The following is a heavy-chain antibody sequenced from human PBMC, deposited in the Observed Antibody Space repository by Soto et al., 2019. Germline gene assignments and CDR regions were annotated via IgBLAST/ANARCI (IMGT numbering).Heavy chain of an antibody. V-gene: IGHV4-59*01. CDR3: AGYRGALYFES. D-gene: IGHD5-18*01. J-gene: IGHJ4*02. CDR2: VFYGGT. Sequence: PSETLSLTFSVSGRSMSSNYWSWIRQSPDKGLEWLGYVFYGGTDYKPSLGGRVSMSVETSKRQFALKLTSVTVADTAVYYCAGYRGALYFESWGPGILVTVSS. CDR1: GRSMSSNY.